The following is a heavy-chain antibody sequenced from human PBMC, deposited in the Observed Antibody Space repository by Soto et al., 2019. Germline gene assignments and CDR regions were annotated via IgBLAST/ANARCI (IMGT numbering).Heavy chain of an antibody. V-gene: IGHV3-9*01. D-gene: IGHD3-10*01. CDR2: ISWNSGSI. CDR1: GFTFDDYA. Sequence: EVQLVESGGGLVQPGRSLRLSCAASGFTFDDYAMHWVRQAPGKGLEWVSGISWNSGSIGYADSVKGRFTISRDKAKNSLYLQMNSLRAEDTALYYCAKDILGDYDAFDIWGQGTMVTVSS. J-gene: IGHJ3*02. CDR3: AKDILGDYDAFDI.